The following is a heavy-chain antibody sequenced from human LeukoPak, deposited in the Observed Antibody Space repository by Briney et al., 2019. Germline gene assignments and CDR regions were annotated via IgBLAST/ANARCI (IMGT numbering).Heavy chain of an antibody. D-gene: IGHD6-13*01. V-gene: IGHV1-2*06. Sequence: ASVKVSCKASGYTFTGYYLYWVRQAPGQGLEWMARINPNSGGTNYAQKFQGRVTMTRDTSISTAYMELSSLRSDDTAVFYCARRIAAAGHFDYWGQGTLVTVSS. CDR1: GYTFTGYY. J-gene: IGHJ4*02. CDR2: INPNSGGT. CDR3: ARRIAAAGHFDY.